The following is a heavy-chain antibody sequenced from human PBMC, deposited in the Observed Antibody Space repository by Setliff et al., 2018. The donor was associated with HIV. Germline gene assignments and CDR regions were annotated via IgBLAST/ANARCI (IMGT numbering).Heavy chain of an antibody. CDR2: INPRGDKT. CDR1: GYNFSGYY. D-gene: IGHD6-13*01. V-gene: IGHV1-46*01. CDR3: ARDGEGEAAAGDYFDH. Sequence: ASVKVSCKASGYNFSGYYMHWVLQAPGQGLEWMGIINPRGDKTTYAQRFQGRVTVTRDTSTSTVVMELSSLASDDTAIYYCARDGEGEAAAGDYFDHWGQGTLVTVSS. J-gene: IGHJ4*02.